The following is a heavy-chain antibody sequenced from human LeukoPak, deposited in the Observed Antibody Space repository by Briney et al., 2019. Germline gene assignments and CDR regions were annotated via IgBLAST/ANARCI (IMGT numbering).Heavy chain of an antibody. J-gene: IGHJ3*02. CDR2: INHSGGT. Sequence: SETLALTCAVYGGSFSCYYWSWIRQPPGKGLEWIGEINHSGGTNYHPSLKSRVTISVDTSKNQFSLQMSSVTAADTAVYYCAREVPGRGGDIWGQGTMVNVSS. CDR3: AREVPGRGGDI. D-gene: IGHD3-10*01. V-gene: IGHV4-34*01. CDR1: GGSFSCYY.